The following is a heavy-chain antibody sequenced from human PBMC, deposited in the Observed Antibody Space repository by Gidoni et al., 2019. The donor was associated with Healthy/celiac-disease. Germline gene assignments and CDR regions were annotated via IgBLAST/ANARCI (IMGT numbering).Heavy chain of an antibody. CDR2: IKSKTDGGTT. D-gene: IGHD5-12*01. J-gene: IGHJ6*03. V-gene: IGHV3-15*01. Sequence: CASSGFPFSNAWMSWVRQAPGKGLEWVGRIKSKTDGGTTDYAAPVKGRFTISRDDSKNTLYLQMNSLKTEDTAVYYCTRIVATPYYYYYMDVWGKGTTVTVSS. CDR1: GFPFSNAW. CDR3: TRIVATPYYYYYMDV.